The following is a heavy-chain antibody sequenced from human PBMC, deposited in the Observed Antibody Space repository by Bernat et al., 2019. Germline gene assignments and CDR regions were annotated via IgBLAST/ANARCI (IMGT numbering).Heavy chain of an antibody. Sequence: QVQLVESGGGVVQPGRSLRLSCAASGFTFSSYGMHWVRQAPGKGLEWVAVIWYDGSNKYYADSVKGRFTISRDNSKNTLYLQMNSLRAEDTAVYYCARDRRSSSLLWWYFDLWGRGTLVTVSA. CDR3: ARDRRSSSLLWWYFDL. J-gene: IGHJ2*01. CDR1: GFTFSSYG. V-gene: IGHV3-33*01. CDR2: IWYDGSNK. D-gene: IGHD6-13*01.